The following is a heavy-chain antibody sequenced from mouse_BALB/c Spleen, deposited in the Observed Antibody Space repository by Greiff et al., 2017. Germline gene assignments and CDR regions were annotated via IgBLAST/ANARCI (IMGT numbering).Heavy chain of an antibody. V-gene: IGHV3-6*02. D-gene: IGHD1-1*01. CDR2: ISYDGSN. CDR3: ARRITTVVYFDY. CDR1: GYSITSGYY. J-gene: IGHJ2*01. Sequence: EVQLQQSGPGLVKPSQSLSLTCSVTGYSITSGYYWNWIRQFPGNKLEWMGYISYDGSNNYNPSLKNRISITRDTSKNQFFLKLNSVTTEDTATYYCARRITTVVYFDYWGQGTTLTVSS.